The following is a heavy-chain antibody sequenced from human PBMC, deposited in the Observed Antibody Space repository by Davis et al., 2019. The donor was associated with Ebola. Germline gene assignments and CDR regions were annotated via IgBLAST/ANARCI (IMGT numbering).Heavy chain of an antibody. J-gene: IGHJ5*01. CDR2: IDDSGST. V-gene: IGHV4-39*01. Sequence: MPSETLSLTCTVSGDSISSHNYYLGWIRQPPGEGLEWIGNIDDSGSTYYNPSLKSRVTISVDTSKNQFSLKLTSVTAADTAIYHCARRTAVAGGWFDSWGQGTLVTVSS. CDR3: ARRTAVAGGWFDS. CDR1: GDSISSHNYY. D-gene: IGHD6-19*01.